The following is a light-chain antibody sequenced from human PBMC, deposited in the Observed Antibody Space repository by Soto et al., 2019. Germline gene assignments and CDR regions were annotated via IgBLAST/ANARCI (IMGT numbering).Light chain of an antibody. CDR3: QQYNSYNYS. CDR1: ERVNSW. CDR2: MAS. V-gene: IGKV1-5*03. Sequence: DVQLTQSPSTLSASVGDTVTLTCRASERVNSWLAWYQQKPGKAPKVLIYMASRLGSGVPSRFSGSGAGTEFTLTINSLQPEDFATYYCQQYNSYNYSFGGGTKVEIK. J-gene: IGKJ4*01.